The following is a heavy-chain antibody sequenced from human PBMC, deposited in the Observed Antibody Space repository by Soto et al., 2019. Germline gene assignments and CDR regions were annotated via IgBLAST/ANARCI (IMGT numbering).Heavy chain of an antibody. Sequence: QLLLQESGPGLVKPSETLSLTCTVSGDLISTSNYYWGWIRQPPGEGLEWIGHIFYSGGTYYNPSLKSRVTICVDTSKNQFSLKLNSITAADSAVYFCARRGGGDYLFDSWGQGMLVTVSS. CDR3: ARRGGGDYLFDS. V-gene: IGHV4-39*01. CDR1: GDLISTSNYY. CDR2: IFYSGGT. J-gene: IGHJ4*02. D-gene: IGHD4-17*01.